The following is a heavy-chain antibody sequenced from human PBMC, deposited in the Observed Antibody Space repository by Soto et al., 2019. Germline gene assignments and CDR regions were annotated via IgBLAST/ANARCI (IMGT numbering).Heavy chain of an antibody. Sequence: SETLSLTCSVSGVSMSSHYWTCLRQPPGKGLEWIGYISYSGSTYYNPSLKSRVTVSANTSRNQFSLKLSSVIPADTAVYFCARADGDASVDYCGQVTLGT. J-gene: IGHJ4*02. CDR3: ARADGDASVDY. V-gene: IGHV4-59*11. CDR2: ISYSGST. D-gene: IGHD3-16*01. CDR1: GVSMSSHY.